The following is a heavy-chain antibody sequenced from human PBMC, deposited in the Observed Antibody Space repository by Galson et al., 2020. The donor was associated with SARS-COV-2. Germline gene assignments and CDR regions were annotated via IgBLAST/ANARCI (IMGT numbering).Heavy chain of an antibody. CDR3: ARDLVTMAGDAFDI. Sequence: SVKVSCKASGGTFSSYAISWVRQAPGQGLEWMGGIIPIFGTANYAQKFQGRVTITADESTSTAYMELSSLRSEDTAVYYCARDLVTMAGDAFDIWGQGTMVTVSS. V-gene: IGHV1-69*13. D-gene: IGHD4-4*01. J-gene: IGHJ3*02. CDR2: IIPIFGTA. CDR1: GGTFSSYA.